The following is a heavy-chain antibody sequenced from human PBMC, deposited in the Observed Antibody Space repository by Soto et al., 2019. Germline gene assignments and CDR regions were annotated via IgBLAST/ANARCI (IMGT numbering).Heavy chain of an antibody. V-gene: IGHV3-7*01. Sequence: EVQLVESGGGLVQPGGSLRLSCAASGFTFSDYWMNWVRRAPGKGLEWLANIKQDGTEKYYVDSVKGRFPISRDNAKNSLYLQMNSLRGEDTAVYYCALIILGRAETGQHYWGQGTLVTVSS. D-gene: IGHD3-10*01. J-gene: IGHJ4*02. CDR1: GFTFSDYW. CDR3: ALIILGRAETGQHY. CDR2: IKQDGTEK.